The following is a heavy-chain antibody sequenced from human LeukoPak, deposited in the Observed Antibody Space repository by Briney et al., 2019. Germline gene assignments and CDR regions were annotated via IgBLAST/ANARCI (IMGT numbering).Heavy chain of an antibody. J-gene: IGHJ4*02. Sequence: PGGSLRLSCAASGFTFSGYAMSWVRQAPGKGLEWVSAISGSGGSTYYADSVKGRFTISRDNSKNTLYLQMNSLRAEDTAVYYCAKLALGIVVVPAARGDDGYWGQGTLVTVSS. CDR2: ISGSGGST. CDR3: AKLALGIVVVPAARGDDGY. V-gene: IGHV3-23*01. CDR1: GFTFSGYA. D-gene: IGHD2-2*01.